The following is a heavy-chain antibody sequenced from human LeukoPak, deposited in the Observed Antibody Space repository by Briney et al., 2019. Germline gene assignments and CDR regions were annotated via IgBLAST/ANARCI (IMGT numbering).Heavy chain of an antibody. CDR3: ARMVAGPNWIDP. J-gene: IGHJ5*02. CDR2: IDWDDDK. D-gene: IGHD6-19*01. V-gene: IGHV2-70*11. CDR1: GFSLRTSKMC. Sequence: SGPALVKPTQTLTLTCTFSGFSLRTSKMCVSWIRQPPGKALEWLARIDWDDDKYYSTSLKTRLTISKDTSKNQVVLTMTNMDPVDTATYYCARMVAGPNWIDPWGQGTLVTVSS.